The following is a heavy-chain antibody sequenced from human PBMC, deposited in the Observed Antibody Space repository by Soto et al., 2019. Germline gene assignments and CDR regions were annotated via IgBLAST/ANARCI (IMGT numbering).Heavy chain of an antibody. D-gene: IGHD2-2*02. V-gene: IGHV4-30-2*01. J-gene: IGHJ5*02. Sequence: SETLSLTCAVSGGSISSGCYSWSWIRQPPGKGLEWIGYIYHSGSTYYNPSLKSRVTISVDRSKNQFSLKLSSVTAADTAVYYCARAPHCSSTSCYTPASWFDPWGQGNIVTVSS. CDR1: GGSISSGCYS. CDR2: IYHSGST. CDR3: ARAPHCSSTSCYTPASWFDP.